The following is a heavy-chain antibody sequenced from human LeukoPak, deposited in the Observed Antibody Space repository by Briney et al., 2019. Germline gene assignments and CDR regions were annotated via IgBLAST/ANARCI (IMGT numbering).Heavy chain of an antibody. D-gene: IGHD5-18*01. V-gene: IGHV3-9*01. CDR2: ISWNSGSI. J-gene: IGHJ3*02. Sequence: GGSLRLSCAASGFTFDDYAMHWVRQAPGKGLEWVSGISWNSGSIGYADSVKGRFTISRDNAKNSLYLQMNSLRAEDTALYYCAKDTTSWIQLWDAFDIWGQGTMVTVSS. CDR1: GFTFDDYA. CDR3: AKDTTSWIQLWDAFDI.